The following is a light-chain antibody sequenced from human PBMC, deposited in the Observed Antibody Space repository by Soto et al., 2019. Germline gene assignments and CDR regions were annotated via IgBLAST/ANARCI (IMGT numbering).Light chain of an antibody. Sequence: EIVLTQSPDTLSLSPGERATLSCRASQSVNSRLAWYQHKPGQAPRLLISGASNRASGIPARFSAWGSGTDFTLTISRVDPADFAFYYCQQYFTSPITFGQGTRLEIK. CDR1: QSVNSR. J-gene: IGKJ5*01. V-gene: IGKV3-20*01. CDR2: GAS. CDR3: QQYFTSPIT.